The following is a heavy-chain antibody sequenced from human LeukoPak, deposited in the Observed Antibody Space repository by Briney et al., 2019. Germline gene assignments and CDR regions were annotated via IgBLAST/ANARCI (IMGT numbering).Heavy chain of an antibody. V-gene: IGHV3-23*01. D-gene: IGHD3-3*01. J-gene: IGHJ4*02. Sequence: PGGSLRLSCAASGFTFSSYAMSWVRQAPGKGLEWVSAIRGSGGSTYYADSVKGRFTISRDNSKNTLYLQMNSLRAEDTAVYYCAKSPYDFWSGYYYYFDYWGQGTLVTVSS. CDR3: AKSPYDFWSGYYYYFDY. CDR2: IRGSGGST. CDR1: GFTFSSYA.